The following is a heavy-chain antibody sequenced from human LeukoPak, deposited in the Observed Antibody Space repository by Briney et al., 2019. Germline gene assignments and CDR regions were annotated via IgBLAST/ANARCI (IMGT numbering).Heavy chain of an antibody. J-gene: IGHJ4*02. Sequence: PGGSLRLSCAASGLTFSSYAMSGVPQAPGKGLEGVSAISGSGGSTYYADSVKGRFTISRDNSKNTLYLQMNSLRAEDTAVYYCAKDSGVIVPAAKDYWGQGTLVTVSS. D-gene: IGHD2-2*01. CDR3: AKDSGVIVPAAKDY. CDR2: ISGSGGST. CDR1: GLTFSSYA. V-gene: IGHV3-23*01.